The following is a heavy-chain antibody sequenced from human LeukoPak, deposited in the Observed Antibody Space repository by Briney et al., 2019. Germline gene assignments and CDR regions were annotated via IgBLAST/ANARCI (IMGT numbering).Heavy chain of an antibody. Sequence: GGSLRLSCEASGFTFSTHWMNWVRQAPGKGVDWVASINPDGSQKYYLDSVKGRFTISRDNTKNSLYLQMYSLGAEDTAVYYCARLLGTATTYDYWGQGTLVTVSS. CDR3: ARLLGTATTYDY. CDR2: INPDGSQK. D-gene: IGHD5-24*01. J-gene: IGHJ4*02. V-gene: IGHV3-7*01. CDR1: GFTFSTHW.